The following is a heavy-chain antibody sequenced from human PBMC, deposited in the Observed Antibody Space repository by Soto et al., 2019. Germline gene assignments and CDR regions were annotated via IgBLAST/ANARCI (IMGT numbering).Heavy chain of an antibody. CDR3: ARVVYYDYVWGSYRLYYFDY. CDR2: INHSGST. J-gene: IGHJ4*02. V-gene: IGHV4-34*01. D-gene: IGHD3-16*02. CDR1: GGSFSGYY. Sequence: SETLSLTCAVYGGSFSGYYWSWIRQPPGKGLEWIGEINHSGSTNYNPSLKSRVTISVDASKNQFSLKLSSVTAADTAVYYCARVVYYDYVWGSYRLYYFDYWGQGTLVTVS.